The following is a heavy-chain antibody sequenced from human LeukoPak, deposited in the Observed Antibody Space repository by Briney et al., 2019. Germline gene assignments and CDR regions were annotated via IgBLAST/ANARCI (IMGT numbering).Heavy chain of an antibody. V-gene: IGHV4-31*03. D-gene: IGHD1-26*01. CDR3: ARGFGGSYRNWFDP. Sequence: SETLSLTCTVSGGSISSGGYYWSWIRQHPGKGLEWIGYIYYSGSTYYNLSLKSRVTISVDTSKNQFSLKLSAVTAADTAVYYCARGFGGSYRNWFDPWGQGTLVTVSS. CDR2: IYYSGST. CDR1: GGSISSGGYY. J-gene: IGHJ5*02.